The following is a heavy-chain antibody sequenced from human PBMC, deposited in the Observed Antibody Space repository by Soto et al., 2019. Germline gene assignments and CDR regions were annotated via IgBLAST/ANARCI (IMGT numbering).Heavy chain of an antibody. CDR2: ISRTGGST. CDR3: AKAGGPPGTSDWYFDL. CDR1: GFTFSSYA. Sequence: PGGSLRLSCAASGFTFSSYAVTWVRQPPGKGLEWVSGISRTGGSTYSADSVKGRVTISRDNSRNTLYLQMNSLRAGDTAVYYCAKAGGPPGTSDWYFDLWGLGNLVTVSS. D-gene: IGHD2-8*02. V-gene: IGHV3-23*01. J-gene: IGHJ2*01.